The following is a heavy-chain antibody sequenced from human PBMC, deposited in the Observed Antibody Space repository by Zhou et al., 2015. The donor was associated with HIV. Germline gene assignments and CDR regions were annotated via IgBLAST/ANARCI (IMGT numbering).Heavy chain of an antibody. Sequence: QVQLVQSGAEVKKPGASVKVSCKASGYTFTGYYMHWVRQAPGQGLEWMGRINPNSGGTNYAQKFQGRVTMTRDTSISTAYMELSRLRSDDTAVYYCAREMRAGEYYDFWSGYAYNWFDPWGQGTLVTVSS. J-gene: IGHJ5*02. CDR2: INPNSGGT. V-gene: IGHV1-2*06. CDR1: GYTFTGYY. CDR3: AREMRAGEYYDFWSGYAYNWFDP. D-gene: IGHD3-3*01.